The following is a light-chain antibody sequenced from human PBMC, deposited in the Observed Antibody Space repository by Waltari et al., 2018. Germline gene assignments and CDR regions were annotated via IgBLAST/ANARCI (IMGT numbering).Light chain of an antibody. J-gene: IGLJ2*01. CDR3: SSYTTISTVI. Sequence: QSVLTQPASVSGSPGQSITISCTGTSSDVGAYDYVYWYQQHPGKAPKLMIYDVSNRPSGVSNRFSGSKSDNTASLTVSGLQAEDEADYYCSSYTTISTVIFGGGTKLTVL. V-gene: IGLV2-14*03. CDR2: DVS. CDR1: SSDVGAYDY.